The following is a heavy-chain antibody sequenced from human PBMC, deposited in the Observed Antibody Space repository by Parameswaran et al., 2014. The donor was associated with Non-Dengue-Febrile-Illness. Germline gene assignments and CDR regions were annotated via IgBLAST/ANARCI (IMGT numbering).Heavy chain of an antibody. J-gene: IGHJ3*01. V-gene: IGHV2-26*01. CDR2: ILSNDEK. D-gene: IGHD3-16*01. Sequence: GARWIRQPPGKALEWLAHILSNDEKSSDPSLKTRVTISKDTSKSQVVLIMTDMAPVESGTYYCARMRGKFCYDDGCYFQDAFDVWGQGTVVTVSS. CDR1: G. CDR3: ARMRGKFCYDDGCYFQDAFDV.